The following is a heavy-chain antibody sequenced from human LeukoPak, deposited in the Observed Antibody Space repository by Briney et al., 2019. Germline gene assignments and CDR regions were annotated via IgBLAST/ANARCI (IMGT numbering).Heavy chain of an antibody. CDR3: AKSYSSGWSDY. Sequence: GGSLRLSCVASGFSFSRYDMHWVRQAPGKGLEWVAVISNDGRNKIYADSVKGRLTISRDNSKNTLYLQMNSLRAEDTAVYYCAKSYSSGWSDYWGQGTLVTVSS. D-gene: IGHD6-19*01. CDR2: ISNDGRNK. CDR1: GFSFSRYD. J-gene: IGHJ4*02. V-gene: IGHV3-30-3*02.